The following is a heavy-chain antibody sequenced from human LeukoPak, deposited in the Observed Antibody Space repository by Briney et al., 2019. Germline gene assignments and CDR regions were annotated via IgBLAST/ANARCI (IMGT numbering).Heavy chain of an antibody. CDR3: ARVFGLAASYWYFDL. Sequence: GGSLRLSCAASGFTFSSYAMHWVRQAPGKGLEWVAVISYDGSNKYYADSVKGRFTISRDNSKNTLYPQMNSLRAEDTAVYYCARVFGLAASYWYFDLWGRGTLVTVSS. CDR2: ISYDGSNK. V-gene: IGHV3-30*04. CDR1: GFTFSSYA. D-gene: IGHD6-13*01. J-gene: IGHJ2*01.